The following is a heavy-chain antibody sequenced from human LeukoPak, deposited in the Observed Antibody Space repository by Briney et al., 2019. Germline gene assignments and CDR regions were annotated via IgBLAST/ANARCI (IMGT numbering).Heavy chain of an antibody. J-gene: IGHJ6*03. CDR2: IYTSGST. CDR1: GGSISSYY. Sequence: PSETLSLTCTVSGGSISSYYWSWIRQPAGKGLEWIGRIYTSGSTNYNPSLKSRVTMSVDTSKNQFSLKLSSVTAADTAVHYCARGAVAGIYYYYYYMDVWGKGTTVTVSS. V-gene: IGHV4-4*07. D-gene: IGHD6-19*01. CDR3: ARGAVAGIYYYYYYMDV.